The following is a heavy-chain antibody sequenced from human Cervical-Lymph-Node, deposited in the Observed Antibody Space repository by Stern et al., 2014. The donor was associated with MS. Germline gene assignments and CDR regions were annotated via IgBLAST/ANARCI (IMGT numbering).Heavy chain of an antibody. CDR3: ASGERRLFYRRAGPLDY. CDR1: GLTFSDSS. D-gene: IGHD3-3*01. V-gene: IGHV3-11*01. J-gene: IGHJ4*02. Sequence: MQLVESGGGLVKPGGSLRLSCAASGLTFSDSSMSWIRQAPGKGLEWVSYISNSGDTIYYADSVKGRFTISRDNAKNSLFLQMNSLRVEDTAVYYCASGERRLFYRRAGPLDYWGLGTLVTVSS. CDR2: ISNSGDTI.